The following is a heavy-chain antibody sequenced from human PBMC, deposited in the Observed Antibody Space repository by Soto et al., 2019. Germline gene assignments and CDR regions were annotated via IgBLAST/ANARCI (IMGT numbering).Heavy chain of an antibody. Sequence: GESLKISCKGSGYSFAGYWITWVRQKPVKGLEWMGRIDPSDSQTYYSPSFRGHVTISATKSITTVFLQWGSLRASDTAMYYCARQIYDSDTGPNFQYYFDSWGQGTPVTVSS. CDR2: IDPSDSQT. CDR1: GYSFAGYW. J-gene: IGHJ4*02. V-gene: IGHV5-10-1*01. D-gene: IGHD3-22*01. CDR3: ARQIYDSDTGPNFQYYFDS.